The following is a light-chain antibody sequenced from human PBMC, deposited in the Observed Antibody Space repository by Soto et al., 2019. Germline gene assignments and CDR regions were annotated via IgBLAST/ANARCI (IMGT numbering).Light chain of an antibody. CDR2: WAS. CDR3: QQYYSIPPWT. J-gene: IGKJ1*01. Sequence: DIVMTQSPDSLAVSLGERATINCKSSQSVLYSSNNKNYLAWYQQTPGQPPKLLIYWASIRESGVPDRFSGRGSGTDFTIFISSLQAEDVAVYYCQQYYSIPPWTFGQGTKVEIK. V-gene: IGKV4-1*01. CDR1: QSVLYSSNNKNY.